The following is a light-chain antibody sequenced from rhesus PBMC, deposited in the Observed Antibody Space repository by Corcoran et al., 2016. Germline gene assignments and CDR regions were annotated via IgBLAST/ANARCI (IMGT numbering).Light chain of an antibody. J-gene: IGKJ4*01. CDR2: KAS. CDR3: RQYNSAPLT. CDR1: QSISSW. V-gene: IGKV1-21*01. Sequence: DIQMTQSPSSLSASVGDTVTTTCRASQSISSWLDWDQQKPGKAPKLLIYKASSWQSGVPSRFSGGGSGTNFTLTIGSLQTEGFATYYCRQYNSAPLTFGGWTKVEIK.